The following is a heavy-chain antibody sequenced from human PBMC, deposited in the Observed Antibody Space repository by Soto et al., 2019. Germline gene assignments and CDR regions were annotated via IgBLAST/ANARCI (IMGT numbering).Heavy chain of an antibody. D-gene: IGHD3-22*01. V-gene: IGHV3-53*01. Sequence: EVQLVESGGGLIQPGGSLRLSCAASGFTVSSNYMSWVRQAPGKGLEWVSVIYSGGSTNYADSVKGRFTISRDNSKNTLFLQMNSLIAEHTAVYYCARDLIESGYPEYFHHWGQGTLVTVSS. CDR1: GFTVSSNY. J-gene: IGHJ1*01. CDR2: IYSGGST. CDR3: ARDLIESGYPEYFHH.